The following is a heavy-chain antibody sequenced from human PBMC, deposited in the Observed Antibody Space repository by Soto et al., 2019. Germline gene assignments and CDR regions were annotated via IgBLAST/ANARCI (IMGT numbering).Heavy chain of an antibody. CDR1: GYTFTSYA. CDR3: ARILLLPAAMLFDY. CDR2: INAGNGNT. J-gene: IGHJ4*02. V-gene: IGHV1-3*01. D-gene: IGHD2-2*01. Sequence: GASVKVSCKASGYTFTSYAMHWVRQAPGQRLEWMGWINAGNGNTKYSQKFQGRVTITRDTSASTAYMELSSLGSEDTAVYYCARILLLPAAMLFDYWGQGTLVTVSS.